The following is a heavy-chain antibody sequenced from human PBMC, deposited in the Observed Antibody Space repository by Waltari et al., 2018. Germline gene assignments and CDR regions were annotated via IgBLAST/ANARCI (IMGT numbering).Heavy chain of an antibody. V-gene: IGHV4-34*01. CDR2: IDHNGIT. D-gene: IGHD3-3*01. Sequence: QVQLQQWGAGLLKPSETLSLTCDLYGGSFQYYVWSWIRQSPGKGLEWLGEIDHNGITTYNPSLESRVGISVDSSTNQLLMNMTSVTVADTAVYFCARCDFWLRGLDLWGQGTTVTVSS. CDR1: GGSFQYYV. J-gene: IGHJ6*02. CDR3: ARCDFWLRGLDL.